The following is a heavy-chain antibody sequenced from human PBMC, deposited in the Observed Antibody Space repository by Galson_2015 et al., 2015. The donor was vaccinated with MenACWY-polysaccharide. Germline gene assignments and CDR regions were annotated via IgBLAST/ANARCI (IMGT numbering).Heavy chain of an antibody. CDR1: GFTFSSYG. CDR2: ISYDGSNK. V-gene: IGHV3-30*18. Sequence: SLRLSCAASGFTFSSYGMHWVRQAPGKGLEWVAVISYDGSNKYYADSVKGRFTISRDNSKNTLYLQMNSLRAEDTAVYYCAKGVGYGGKAPYYYYGMDVWGQGTTVTVSS. J-gene: IGHJ6*02. CDR3: AKGVGYGGKAPYYYYGMDV. D-gene: IGHD4-23*01.